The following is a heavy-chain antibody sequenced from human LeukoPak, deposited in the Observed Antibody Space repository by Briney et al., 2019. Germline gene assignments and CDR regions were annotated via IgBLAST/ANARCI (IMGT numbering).Heavy chain of an antibody. Sequence: SQTLSLTCTVSGGSISSGGYYWSWIRQHSGKGLEWIGYIYYSGSTYYNPSLKSRVTISVDTSKNQFSLKLSSVTAADTAVYYCARSLESSGAFDIWGQGTMVTVSS. CDR1: GGSISSGGYY. D-gene: IGHD3-22*01. CDR3: ARSLESSGAFDI. CDR2: IYYSGST. J-gene: IGHJ3*02. V-gene: IGHV4-31*03.